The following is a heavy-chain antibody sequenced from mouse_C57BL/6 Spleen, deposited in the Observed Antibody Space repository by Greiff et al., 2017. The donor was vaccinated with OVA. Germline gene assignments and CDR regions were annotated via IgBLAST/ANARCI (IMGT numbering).Heavy chain of an antibody. D-gene: IGHD2-14*01. CDR2: ITPNNGGT. V-gene: IGHV1-26*01. J-gene: IGHJ3*01. CDR3: ARGYSCLAY. CDR1: GYTFTDYY. Sequence: EVQLYQSGPELVKPGASVKISCKASGYTFTDYYMNWVKRSHGKSLEWIGDITPNNGGTSYNQKFKGKATLTVDKSSNPAYMELRCLTSEDSADYYGARGYSCLAYWGQGTLVTVSA.